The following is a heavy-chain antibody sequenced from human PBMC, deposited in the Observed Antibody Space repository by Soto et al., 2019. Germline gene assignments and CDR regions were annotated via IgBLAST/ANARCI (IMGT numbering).Heavy chain of an antibody. Sequence: PGGSLRLSCAASGFTFSNAWMSWVRQAPGKGLEWVGRIKSKTDGGTTDYAAPVTGRFTISSDNSKKTLYLQMHSMKTEDTAVFYCTFRRTYQRIQSHFDYWAQGTLVTVSS. D-gene: IGHD6-25*01. J-gene: IGHJ4*02. CDR2: IKSKTDGGTT. CDR3: TFRRTYQRIQSHFDY. CDR1: GFTFSNAW. V-gene: IGHV3-15*01.